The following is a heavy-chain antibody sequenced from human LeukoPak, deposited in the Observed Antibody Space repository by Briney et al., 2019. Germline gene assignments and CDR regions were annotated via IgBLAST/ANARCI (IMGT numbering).Heavy chain of an antibody. CDR1: GFTFDDYG. CDR3: ARVFSGSFDC. V-gene: IGHV3-20*04. CDR2: INWNAGSI. J-gene: IGHJ4*02. Sequence: PGGSLRLSCAASGFTFDDYGMSWVRQAPGKGREWVSGINWNAGSIGYADSVKGRFTISRDNAKNSLYLQMNSLRVEDTALYYCARVFSGSFDCWGQGTLVTVSS. D-gene: IGHD1-26*01.